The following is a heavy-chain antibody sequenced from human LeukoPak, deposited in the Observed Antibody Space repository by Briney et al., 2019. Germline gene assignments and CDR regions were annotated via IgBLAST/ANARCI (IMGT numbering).Heavy chain of an antibody. Sequence: GESLKISCRASGNTFSKYWIGWVRQMPGKGLEWMGLTFPGDSEARYSPSFEGQVTISADKSIDTAYLQWSSLKASDTAMYYCATLGGRSTLWYKGAFDFWGQGTMVIVSP. D-gene: IGHD1-14*01. CDR2: TFPGDSEA. V-gene: IGHV5-51*01. J-gene: IGHJ3*01. CDR3: ATLGGRSTLWYKGAFDF. CDR1: GNTFSKYW.